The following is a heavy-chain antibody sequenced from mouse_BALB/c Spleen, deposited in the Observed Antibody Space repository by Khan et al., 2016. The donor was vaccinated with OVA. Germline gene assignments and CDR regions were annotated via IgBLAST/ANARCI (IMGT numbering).Heavy chain of an antibody. V-gene: IGHV9-3-1*01. CDR2: INSNTGEA. D-gene: IGHD3-3*01. CDR3: VRGGRRAMDY. J-gene: IGHJ4*01. CDR1: GYTFTNYG. Sequence: QIQLVQSGPELKKPGETVKISCKASGYTFTNYGMNWVKQAPGKGLKWMGWINSNTGEATYADDFKGRFAFSLDTSASTAYLQIKHLKDDDAATYFCVRGGRRAMDYWGQGTSVTVSS.